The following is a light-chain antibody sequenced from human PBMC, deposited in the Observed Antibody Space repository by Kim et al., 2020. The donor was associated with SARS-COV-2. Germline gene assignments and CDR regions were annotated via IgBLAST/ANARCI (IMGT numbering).Light chain of an antibody. V-gene: IGKV1-17*03. J-gene: IGKJ5*01. CDR1: QAIRNY. CDR3: LQHNSFPIT. CDR2: AAS. Sequence: SASVGDRVTITCRASQAIRNYLAWFQQKPGEVPRRLIYAASSLQSGVPSRFSGSGSGTEFTLTSSSLQPEDFATYYCLQHNSFPITFGQGTRLEIK.